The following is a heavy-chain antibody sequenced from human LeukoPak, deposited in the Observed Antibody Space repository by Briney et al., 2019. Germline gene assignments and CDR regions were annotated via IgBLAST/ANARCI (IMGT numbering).Heavy chain of an antibody. D-gene: IGHD6-19*01. J-gene: IGHJ4*02. CDR1: GFTFSTYW. Sequence: GGSLRLSCAASGFTFSTYWMHWVRQAPGKGLVWVSHINVDGSGATYADSVKGRFTISRDNAKNTPYLHMNSLRAEDTAVYYCARATRIYSSGWYYSFDYWGQGTLVTVSS. CDR2: INVDGSGA. V-gene: IGHV3-74*01. CDR3: ARATRIYSSGWYYSFDY.